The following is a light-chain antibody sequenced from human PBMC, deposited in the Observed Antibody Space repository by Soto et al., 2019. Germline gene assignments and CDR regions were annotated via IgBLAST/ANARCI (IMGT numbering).Light chain of an antibody. J-gene: IGKJ2*03. CDR3: QRYGSSPPHS. V-gene: IGKV3-20*01. Sequence: EIVLTQSPGTLSLSPGERATLSCRASQNIYNNYLAWYQQKPGQAPRLLISGASNRATGIPDRFSGSGSGTDFTLTISRLVSEDFGVYYCQRYGSSPPHSFGQGTKLE. CDR1: QNIYNNY. CDR2: GAS.